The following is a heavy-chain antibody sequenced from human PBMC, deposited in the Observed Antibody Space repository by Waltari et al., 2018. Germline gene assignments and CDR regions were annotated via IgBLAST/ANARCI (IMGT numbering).Heavy chain of an antibody. CDR1: GGSISSGSYS. CDR3: ARYGGITFDY. J-gene: IGHJ4*02. V-gene: IGHV4-61*02. D-gene: IGHD2-15*01. CDR2: IYTSGST. Sequence: QVQLQESGPGLVKPSQTLSLTCTVSGGSISSGSYSWSWIRQPAGKGLEWIGRIYTSGSTNYNPSLKSRVTISVDTSKNQFSLKLSSVTAADTAVYYCARYGGITFDYWGQGTLVTVSS.